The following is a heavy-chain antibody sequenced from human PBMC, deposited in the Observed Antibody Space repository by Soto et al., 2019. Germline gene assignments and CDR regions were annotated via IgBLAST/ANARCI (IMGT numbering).Heavy chain of an antibody. D-gene: IGHD1-26*01. V-gene: IGHV3-66*01. J-gene: IGHJ4*02. CDR1: GFNVITNY. CDR2: IYAGGNT. Sequence: EVQMVESGGGLVQPGGSLRLSCAVSGFNVITNYISWVRQAPGKGLEWVSDIYAGGNTHYADSVKGRFAISRDNSKNTLYLEMNSLRAEDTAVYYCARKKSIVGATGYFDYWGQGTLVSVSS. CDR3: ARKKSIVGATGYFDY.